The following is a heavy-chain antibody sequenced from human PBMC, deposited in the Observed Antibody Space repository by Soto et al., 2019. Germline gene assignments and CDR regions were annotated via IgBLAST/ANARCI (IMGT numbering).Heavy chain of an antibody. J-gene: IGHJ5*02. Sequence: SETLSLTCTVSGGSINSGDYYWTWVRQHPGKGLEWIGYSHYSGSTYYNPSLRSRVTIAVDTSRNQFSLNLSSATAADTAVYYCARLLTIFGVVNQSWFDPWGQGTLVTVSS. D-gene: IGHD3-3*01. CDR1: GGSINSGDYY. V-gene: IGHV4-31*03. CDR2: SHYSGST. CDR3: ARLLTIFGVVNQSWFDP.